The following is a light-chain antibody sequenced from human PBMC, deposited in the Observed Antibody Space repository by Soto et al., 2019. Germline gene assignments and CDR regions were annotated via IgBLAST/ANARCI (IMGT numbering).Light chain of an antibody. CDR1: QRISNY. J-gene: IGKJ2*01. CDR2: AAS. V-gene: IGKV1-39*01. Sequence: DIQMTQSPSSLSASVGDRVTITCRASQRISNYLNWYQHKPGKAPRLLIYAASSLQSGVPSRFSGSGYGTDFTLTISSLQPEDFATYYCQQSYSTLDYTFGQGTKVAIK. CDR3: QQSYSTLDYT.